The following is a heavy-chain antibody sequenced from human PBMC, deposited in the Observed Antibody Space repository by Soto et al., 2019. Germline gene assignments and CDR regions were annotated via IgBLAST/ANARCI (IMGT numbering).Heavy chain of an antibody. D-gene: IGHD6-6*01. CDR2: MFYGVST. J-gene: IGHJ4*02. CDR3: ARGHKVPASSSSSHRYFDY. Sequence: SETLSLTCTVSGSSINSSGYYWGWICKPPGKGLEWIGSMFYGVSTYYNPSLKSRVTVSVDTSKNQFSLNLKSVTAADTAVYYCARGHKVPASSSSSHRYFDYWGQGTLVTVSS. CDR1: GSSINSSGYY. V-gene: IGHV4-39*01.